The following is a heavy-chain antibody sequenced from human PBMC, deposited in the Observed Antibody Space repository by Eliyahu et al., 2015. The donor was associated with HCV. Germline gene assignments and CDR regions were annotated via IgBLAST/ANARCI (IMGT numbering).Heavy chain of an antibody. V-gene: IGHV4-59*01. D-gene: IGHD6-19*01. J-gene: IGHJ5*02. CDR2: IHYSGST. CDR3: ASGGGGIAVTGTGGWFDP. Sequence: QLQESGPGLVKPSETLSLTCIVSGGSITTYYWSWIRQPPGKGLEWIGYIHYSGSTNYNPSLKSRVTISVDTSKNQFSLNLTSVTAADTAMYYCASGGGGIAVTGTGGWFDPWGQGTLVTVSS. CDR1: GGSITTYY.